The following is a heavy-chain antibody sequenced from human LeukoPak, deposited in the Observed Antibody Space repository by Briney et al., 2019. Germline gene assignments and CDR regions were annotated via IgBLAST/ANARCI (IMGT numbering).Heavy chain of an antibody. CDR2: IYSDGST. J-gene: IGHJ4*02. CDR3: ARSGSGWFDF. V-gene: IGHV3-53*01. Sequence: GGSLRLSCAASGFTVSSNFMSWVRQAPGKGLEWVSVIYSDGSTYYADSVKGRFTISRDNSKNTLYLQMNSLRVEDTAVYYCARSGSGWFDFWGQGTLVTVSS. D-gene: IGHD6-19*01. CDR1: GFTVSSNF.